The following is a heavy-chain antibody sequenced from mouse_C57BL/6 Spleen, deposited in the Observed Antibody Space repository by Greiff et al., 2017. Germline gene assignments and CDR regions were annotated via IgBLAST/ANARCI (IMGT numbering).Heavy chain of an antibody. D-gene: IGHD1-1*01. CDR3: ARGDITTVVATRYFDV. J-gene: IGHJ1*03. Sequence: EVQLQQSGPELVKPGASVKISCKASGYSFTGYYMNWVKQSPEKSLEWIGEINPSTGGTTYNQKFKAKATLTVDKSSSTAYMQLKSLTSEDSAVYYCARGDITTVVATRYFDVWGTGTTVTVSS. CDR1: GYSFTGYY. V-gene: IGHV1-42*01. CDR2: INPSTGGT.